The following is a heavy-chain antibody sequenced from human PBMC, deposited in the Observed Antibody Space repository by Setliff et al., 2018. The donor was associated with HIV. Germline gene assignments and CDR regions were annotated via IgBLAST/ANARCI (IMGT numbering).Heavy chain of an antibody. Sequence: PGGSLRLSCTGSGFMFGDYLISWVRQAPGKGLEWVGFSGGGGSTYYADSVKGRFTISRDNSKNTLYLQMNSLRVEDTALYYCARRSVTAFDIWGQGTMVTVSS. J-gene: IGHJ3*02. V-gene: IGHV3-23*01. CDR3: ARRSVTAFDI. CDR2: FSGGGGST. CDR1: GFMFGDYL. D-gene: IGHD3-3*01.